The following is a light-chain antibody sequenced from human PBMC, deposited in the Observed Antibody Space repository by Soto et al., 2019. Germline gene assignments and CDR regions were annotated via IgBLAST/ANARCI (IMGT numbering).Light chain of an antibody. Sequence: IRMTQSPSSFSASTGDRVTITCRASQGISSYLAWYQQKPGKAPKLLIYAASTLQSGVPSRFSGSGSGTDFTLTISCLQSEDFATYYCQQYYSYLITFGQGTRLEIK. CDR1: QGISSY. CDR3: QQYYSYLIT. J-gene: IGKJ5*01. CDR2: AAS. V-gene: IGKV1-8*01.